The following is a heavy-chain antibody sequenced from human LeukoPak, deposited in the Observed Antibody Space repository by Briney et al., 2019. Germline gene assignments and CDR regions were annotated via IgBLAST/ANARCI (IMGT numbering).Heavy chain of an antibody. Sequence: SETLSLTCAVSGGSISSSNWWSWVRQPPGKGLEWIGEIYHSGSTNYNPSLKSRVTISVDKSKNQFSLKLSSVTAADTAVYYCARSGSIWFGEFDYWGQGTLVTVSS. CDR1: GGSISSSNW. V-gene: IGHV4-4*02. CDR2: IYHSGST. J-gene: IGHJ4*02. D-gene: IGHD3-10*01. CDR3: ARSGSIWFGEFDY.